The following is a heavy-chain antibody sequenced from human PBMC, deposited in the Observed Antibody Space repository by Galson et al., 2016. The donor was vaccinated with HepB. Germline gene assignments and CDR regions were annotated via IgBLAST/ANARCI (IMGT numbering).Heavy chain of an antibody. CDR3: ARAAPGIAAAGDY. CDR2: INSDGSST. V-gene: IGHV3-74*01. D-gene: IGHD6-13*01. CDR1: VFTFSSYW. J-gene: IGHJ4*02. Sequence: SLRLSCAASVFTFSSYWMHWVRQAPGKGLVWVSRINSDGSSTSCADSVKGRFTISRDNAKNTLYLQMNSLRAEDTAVYYCARAAPGIAAAGDYWGQGILVTVSS.